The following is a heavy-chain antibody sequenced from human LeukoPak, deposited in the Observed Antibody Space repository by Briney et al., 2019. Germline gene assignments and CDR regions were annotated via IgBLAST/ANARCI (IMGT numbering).Heavy chain of an antibody. D-gene: IGHD5-12*01. V-gene: IGHV3-23*01. CDR3: AKDMQTWPRFPDY. CDR2: ISGSGGST. CDR1: GFTFSSYS. Sequence: GGSLRLSCAASGFTFSSYSMNWVRQAPGKGLEWVSAISGSGGSTYYAASVKGRFTSSRDNPKNTLYLQMNGLRVEDTAVYYCAKDMQTWPRFPDYWGQGTLVTVSS. J-gene: IGHJ4*02.